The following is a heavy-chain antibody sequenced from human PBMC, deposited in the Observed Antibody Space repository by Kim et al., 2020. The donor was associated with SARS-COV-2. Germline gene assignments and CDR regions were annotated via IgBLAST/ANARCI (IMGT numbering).Heavy chain of an antibody. Sequence: SETLSLTCAVYGGSFSGYYWSWIRQPPGKGLEWIGEINHSGSTNYNPSLKSRVTISVDTSKNQFSLKLSSVTAADTAVYYCARGHSVTSITIFGVVANYYYYGMDVWGQGTTVTVSS. J-gene: IGHJ6*02. D-gene: IGHD3-3*01. CDR2: INHSGST. CDR3: ARGHSVTSITIFGVVANYYYYGMDV. V-gene: IGHV4-34*01. CDR1: GGSFSGYY.